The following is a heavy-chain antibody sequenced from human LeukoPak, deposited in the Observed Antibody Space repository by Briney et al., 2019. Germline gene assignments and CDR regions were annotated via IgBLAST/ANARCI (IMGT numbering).Heavy chain of an antibody. V-gene: IGHV3-21*01. J-gene: IGHJ4*02. CDR2: ISPSGDIK. CDR1: GFTFSRHG. Sequence: GGSLRLSCVASGFTFSRHGMNWVRQAPGKGLEWVSGISPSGDIKYYVDSVKGRFTISRDNAKNSLYLQMNSLRAEDTAVYYCARDLGLTGYYSWGQGTLVTVSS. CDR3: ARDLGLTGYYS. D-gene: IGHD3-9*01.